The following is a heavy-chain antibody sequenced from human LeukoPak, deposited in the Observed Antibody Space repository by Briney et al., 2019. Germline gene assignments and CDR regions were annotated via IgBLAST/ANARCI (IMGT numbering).Heavy chain of an antibody. D-gene: IGHD2-15*01. CDR2: INHSGST. CDR3: GRAPAPQFCRGGSCYSRGYYYYGMDV. J-gene: IGHJ6*02. V-gene: IGHV4-34*01. Sequence: SETLSLTCAVYGGSFSGYYWSWIRQPPGKGLEWIGEINHSGSTNYNPSLKSRVTISVDTSKNQFSLKLSSVTAADTAVYYCGRAPAPQFCRGGSCYSRGYYYYGMDVWGQGTTVPVSS. CDR1: GGSFSGYY.